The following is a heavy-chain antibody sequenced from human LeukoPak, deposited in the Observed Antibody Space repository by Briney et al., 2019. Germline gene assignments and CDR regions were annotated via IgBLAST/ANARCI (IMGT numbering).Heavy chain of an antibody. CDR3: VRHDSYIPF. CDR1: GFIFSSYA. J-gene: IGHJ4*02. Sequence: GGSLRLSCAASGFIFSSYAMSWVRQAPGKGLEWVSTISGSGGSTYYADSVKGRFTISRDNSKNTVHLQMNNLRVEDTAVYFCVRHDSYIPFWGQGTLVTVSS. D-gene: IGHD5-18*01. V-gene: IGHV3-23*01. CDR2: ISGSGGST.